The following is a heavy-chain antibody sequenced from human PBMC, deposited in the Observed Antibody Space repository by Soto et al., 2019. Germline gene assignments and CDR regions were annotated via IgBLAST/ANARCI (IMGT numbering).Heavy chain of an antibody. V-gene: IGHV4-31*03. CDR1: GGSISRGGYY. J-gene: IGHJ5*02. CDR3: ASGGNYYDRESPSNWFDP. Sequence: QVQLQESGPGLVKPSQTLSLTCTVSGGSISRGGYYWSWIRQYPGKGLEWIGYIYYSGSTYYNPSLKSRVTISVDTSKNQFSLKLSSVTAADTAVYYCASGGNYYDRESPSNWFDPWGPGTLVTVSS. CDR2: IYYSGST. D-gene: IGHD3-22*01.